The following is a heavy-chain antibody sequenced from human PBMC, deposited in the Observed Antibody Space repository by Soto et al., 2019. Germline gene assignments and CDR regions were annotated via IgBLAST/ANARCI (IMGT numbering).Heavy chain of an antibody. CDR2: INQDGSEK. Sequence: GGSLRLSCAASGFTFSSYSMNWVRQAPGKGLEWVSNINQDGSEKYYIDSMKGRFTISRDNAKNSLLLQLNSLRAEDTAVYYCVKGEYYYDSSGYYPFDYWGQGTLVTVSS. V-gene: IGHV3-7*01. CDR3: VKGEYYYDSSGYYPFDY. D-gene: IGHD3-22*01. J-gene: IGHJ4*02. CDR1: GFTFSSYS.